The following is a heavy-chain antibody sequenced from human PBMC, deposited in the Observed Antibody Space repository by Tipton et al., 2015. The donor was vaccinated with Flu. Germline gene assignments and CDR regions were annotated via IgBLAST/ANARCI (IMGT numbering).Heavy chain of an antibody. D-gene: IGHD4-17*01. CDR2: IGQDGHVK. Sequence: QLVQSGGGVVQPGGSLRLSCVASGFTFSSYGMHWVRQAPGEGLEWVANIGQDGHVKNYVDSLKGRFTISRDNARNLLFLQMSGLRADDTAVYYCARQNGDDRSYAMDVWGHGTTVTVSS. V-gene: IGHV3-7*01. CDR1: GFTFSSYG. CDR3: ARQNGDDRSYAMDV. J-gene: IGHJ6*02.